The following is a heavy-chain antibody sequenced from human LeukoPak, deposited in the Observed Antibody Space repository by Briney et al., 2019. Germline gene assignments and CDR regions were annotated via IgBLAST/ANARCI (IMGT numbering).Heavy chain of an antibody. Sequence: GASVKVSCKASGYTFTSYYMHWVRQAPGQGLEWMGIINPSGGSTSYAQKFQGRVTITADKSTSTAYMELSSLRSEDTAVYYCARAIGYSYGYYYYYMDVWGKGTTVTVSS. J-gene: IGHJ6*03. V-gene: IGHV1-46*01. CDR3: ARAIGYSYGYYYYYMDV. CDR1: GYTFTSYY. D-gene: IGHD5-18*01. CDR2: INPSGGST.